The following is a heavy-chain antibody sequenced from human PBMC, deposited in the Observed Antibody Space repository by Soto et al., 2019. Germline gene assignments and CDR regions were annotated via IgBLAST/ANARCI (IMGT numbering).Heavy chain of an antibody. D-gene: IGHD2-2*02. CDR3: ARDPPNKIPIDC. CDR2: IFYSAKT. Sequence: SETLSLSWSVSCSSITGTTYFWAWMRQPRGNRXEWVGSIFYSAKTHYNPSGKSRVNISVDRHKNQFSLQITSVTAADPAVYYCARDPPNKIPIDCWGQGTLVTVSS. J-gene: IGHJ4*02. V-gene: IGHV4-39*02. CDR1: CSSITGTTYF.